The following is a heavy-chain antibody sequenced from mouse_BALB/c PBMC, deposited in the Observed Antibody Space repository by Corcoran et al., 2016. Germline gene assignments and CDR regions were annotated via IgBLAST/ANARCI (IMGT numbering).Heavy chain of an antibody. CDR1: GFTFSSYW. CDR3: ARDGVATDIGY. Sequence: EVQLVESGGGLVQPGGSLRLSCAASGFTFSSYWMSWVRQAPGKGLEWVANIKEDGSEKYYVDSVKGRFSISRDNAKNSLYLQMSSLRGEDTAVYYGARDGVATDIGYWGQGTLVTVSS. CDR2: IKEDGSEK. D-gene: IGHD1-1*02. V-gene: IGHV5-6-3*01. J-gene: IGHJ4*01.